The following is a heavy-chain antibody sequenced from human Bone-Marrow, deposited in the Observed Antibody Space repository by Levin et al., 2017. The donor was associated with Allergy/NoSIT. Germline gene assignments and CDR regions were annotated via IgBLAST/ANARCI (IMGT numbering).Heavy chain of an antibody. Sequence: GGSLRLSCAASGFTFSRFWMSWVRQAPGKGLEWVATIKKDGSEKYYVDSVKGRFTISRDNAENSLFLQMNSLRAEDTAVYFCGSFEVANYYYSGMDVWGQGTTVTVSS. CDR2: IKKDGSEK. CDR1: GFTFSRFW. CDR3: GSFEVANYYYSGMDV. J-gene: IGHJ6*02. D-gene: IGHD5-24*01. V-gene: IGHV3-7*01.